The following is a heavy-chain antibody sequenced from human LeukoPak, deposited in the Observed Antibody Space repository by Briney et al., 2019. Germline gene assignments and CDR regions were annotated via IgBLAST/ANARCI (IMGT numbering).Heavy chain of an antibody. CDR2: IYTSGST. Sequence: SQTLSLTCTVSGGSISSGDYYWSWIRQPAGKGLEWIGRIYTSGSTNYNPSLKSRVTMSVDTSKNQFSLKLSSVTAADTAVYYCARDTDYDFWSGYFDYWGQGTLVTVSS. CDR1: GGSISSGDYY. D-gene: IGHD3-3*01. V-gene: IGHV4-61*02. CDR3: ARDTDYDFWSGYFDY. J-gene: IGHJ4*02.